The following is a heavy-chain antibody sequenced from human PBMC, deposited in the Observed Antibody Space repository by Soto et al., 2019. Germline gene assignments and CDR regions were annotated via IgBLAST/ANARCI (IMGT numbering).Heavy chain of an antibody. Sequence: QVQLVQSGAEVKKPGASVKVSCKASGYTFTTYGISWVRQAPGQGLEWMGWINGYNGNTNYAQKLQGRVTMTTDTTPSTAYIELSSLRSDDTNVYSCASDPVAGSYFDYWGQGTLVTV. D-gene: IGHD6-19*01. CDR2: INGYNGNT. V-gene: IGHV1-18*01. J-gene: IGHJ4*02. CDR1: GYTFTTYG. CDR3: ASDPVAGSYFDY.